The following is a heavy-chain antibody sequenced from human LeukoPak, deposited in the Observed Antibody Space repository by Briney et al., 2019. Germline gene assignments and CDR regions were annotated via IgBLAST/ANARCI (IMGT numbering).Heavy chain of an antibody. D-gene: IGHD7-27*01. CDR2: ITDSGGNT. V-gene: IGHV3-23*01. CDR1: GFTFSSYA. J-gene: IGHJ3*02. Sequence: GGSLRLSCAASGFTFSSYAMNWVRQAPGKGLEWVSSITDSGGNTYSADSVRGRFTISRDNSKNTLYLQMNSLRAEDTAVYYCAKGENGDSAFDIWGQGRMVTVSS. CDR3: AKGENGDSAFDI.